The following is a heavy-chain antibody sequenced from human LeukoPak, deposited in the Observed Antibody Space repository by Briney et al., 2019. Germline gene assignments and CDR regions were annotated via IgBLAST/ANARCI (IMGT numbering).Heavy chain of an antibody. Sequence: SETLSLTCAVSGHSISTGYYWGWIRQPPGKGLEWIGSMSHNRGTYYNPSLKSRVTISMDTSKNQISLRLTSVTAADTAVYYCASYYASGVSAYNYYGMDVWGKGTTVTVSS. V-gene: IGHV4-38-2*01. D-gene: IGHD3-10*01. CDR1: GHSISTGYY. J-gene: IGHJ6*04. CDR2: MSHNRGT. CDR3: ASYYASGVSAYNYYGMDV.